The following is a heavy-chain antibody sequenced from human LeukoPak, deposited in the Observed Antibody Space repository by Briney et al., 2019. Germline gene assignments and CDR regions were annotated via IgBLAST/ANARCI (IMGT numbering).Heavy chain of an antibody. V-gene: IGHV3-23*01. J-gene: IGHJ3*01. D-gene: IGHD3-9*01. CDR1: GFTFSSYA. Sequence: GSLRLSCAASGFTFSSYAMSWVRQAPGKGLEWVSAISGSGGSTYYADSVKGRFTISRDNSKNTLYLQMNSLRAEDTAVYYCAKGSRLRYFDWSAFDVWGQGTMVTVSS. CDR2: ISGSGGST. CDR3: AKGSRLRYFDWSAFDV.